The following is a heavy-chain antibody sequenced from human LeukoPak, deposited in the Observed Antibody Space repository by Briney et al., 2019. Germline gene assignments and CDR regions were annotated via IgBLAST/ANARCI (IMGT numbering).Heavy chain of an antibody. V-gene: IGHV1-46*01. J-gene: IGHJ6*02. Sequence: ASVKVSCKASGYTVTSYYMHWVGQAPGQGLEWRGVINPSGGSTSYAQKFQGRVTMTSASSTSPVYMDLSTLSSEDPALYYCARDWEGYCGGDCYGTRDRYYYYYYGMDVWGQGTTVTVSS. CDR3: ARDWEGYCGGDCYGTRDRYYYYYYGMDV. D-gene: IGHD2-21*02. CDR1: GYTVTSYY. CDR2: INPSGGST.